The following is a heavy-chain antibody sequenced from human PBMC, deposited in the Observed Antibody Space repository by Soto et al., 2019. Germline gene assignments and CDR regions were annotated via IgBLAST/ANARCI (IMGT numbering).Heavy chain of an antibody. CDR1: GGTFSSYA. CDR3: ASSTRKYSYGSYFDY. Sequence: SVKVSCKASGGTFSSYAISWVRQAPGQGLEWMGGIIPIFGTANYAQKFQGRVTITADKSTSTAYMELSSLRSEDTAVYYCASSTRKYSYGSYFDYWGQGTLVTVSS. V-gene: IGHV1-69*06. CDR2: IIPIFGTA. J-gene: IGHJ4*02. D-gene: IGHD5-18*01.